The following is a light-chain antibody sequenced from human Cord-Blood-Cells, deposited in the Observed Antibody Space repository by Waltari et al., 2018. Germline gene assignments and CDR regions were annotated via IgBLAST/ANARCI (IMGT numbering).Light chain of an antibody. CDR1: QSISSY. J-gene: IGKJ4*02. CDR3: QQSYSTPLT. V-gene: IGKV1-39*01. Sequence: DIQMTQSPSSLSASVGDRVTITCRASQSISSYLNWDQQKPGKAPKLLIYAASSLQSGVPSRFSGSGSGTDFTLTISSLQPEYFATYYCQQSYSTPLTLGGGTKVEIK. CDR2: AAS.